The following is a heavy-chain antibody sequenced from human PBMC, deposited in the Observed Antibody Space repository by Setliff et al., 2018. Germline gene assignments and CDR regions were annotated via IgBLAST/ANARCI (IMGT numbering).Heavy chain of an antibody. D-gene: IGHD2-8*01. J-gene: IGHJ4*02. CDR3: SRLVRFCTKTACQRLSGGEF. Sequence: GASVKVSCKTSGYTFNDYGITWVRQVPGQGLELMGWISSYTGKTYYAEKLQGRVTLTTDTSTSTAYLDLRSLESDDTAVYYCSRLVRFCTKTACQRLSGGEFWGQGTLVTVSS. CDR2: ISSYTGKT. V-gene: IGHV1-18*04. CDR1: GYTFNDYG.